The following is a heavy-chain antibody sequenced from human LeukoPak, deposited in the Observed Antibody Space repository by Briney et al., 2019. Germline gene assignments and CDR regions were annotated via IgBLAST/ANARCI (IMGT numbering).Heavy chain of an antibody. CDR2: INHSGST. J-gene: IGHJ4*02. Sequence: SETLSLTCAVYGGSFSGYYWSWIRQPPGKGLEWIGEINHSGSTNYNPSLKSRVTISVDTSKNRFSLKLSSVTAADTAVYYCARGGQQLPYYFDYWGQGTLVTVSS. D-gene: IGHD6-13*01. CDR1: GGSFSGYY. CDR3: ARGGQQLPYYFDY. V-gene: IGHV4-34*01.